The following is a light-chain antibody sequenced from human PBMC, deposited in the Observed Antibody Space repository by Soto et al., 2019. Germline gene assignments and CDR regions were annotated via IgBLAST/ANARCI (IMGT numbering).Light chain of an antibody. CDR2: DAT. CDR1: RSVSSY. J-gene: IGKJ4*01. Sequence: EIVLTQYPATLSLSPEERATLSCRASRSVSSYLAWYRQKPGQPPWLLISDATNRFAGIPARFIGSGSETDFSLTITYLEPDDLAMYYCQHPANWPLSFGGVTKVEIK. V-gene: IGKV3-11*01. CDR3: QHPANWPLS.